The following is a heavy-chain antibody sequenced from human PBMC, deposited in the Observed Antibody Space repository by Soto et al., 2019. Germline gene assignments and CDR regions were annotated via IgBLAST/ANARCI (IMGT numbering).Heavy chain of an antibody. V-gene: IGHV4-39*01. Sequence: PSETLSLTCTVSGGSISSSSYYWGWIRQPPGKGLEWIGSIYYSGSTYYNPSLKSRVTISVDTSKNQFSLKLSSVTAADTAVYYCARGPGIVATTGSFDYWGQGTLVTVSS. CDR2: IYYSGST. J-gene: IGHJ4*02. CDR3: ARGPGIVATTGSFDY. CDR1: GGSISSSSYY. D-gene: IGHD5-12*01.